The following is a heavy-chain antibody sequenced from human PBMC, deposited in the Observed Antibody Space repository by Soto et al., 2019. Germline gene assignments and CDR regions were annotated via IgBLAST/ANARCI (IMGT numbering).Heavy chain of an antibody. D-gene: IGHD6-6*01. CDR3: ARGGSSSFRYYYYMDV. Sequence: QVQLQQWGAGLLKPSETLSLTCAVFGGSFSGYYWSWIRQPPGKGLERIGEINHSGSTNYNPSLKSRVTISVDTSKNQFSLKLSSVTAADTAVYYCARGGSSSFRYYYYMDVWGKGTTVTVSS. V-gene: IGHV4-34*01. J-gene: IGHJ6*03. CDR1: GGSFSGYY. CDR2: INHSGST.